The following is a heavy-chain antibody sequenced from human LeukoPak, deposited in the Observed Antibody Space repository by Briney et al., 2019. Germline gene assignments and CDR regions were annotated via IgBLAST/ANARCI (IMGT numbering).Heavy chain of an antibody. D-gene: IGHD1-26*01. Sequence: GASVKVSCKASGYTFTSYYLHWVRQAPGQGLEWLGIINPGGGSTSYAQKFQGRVTMTRDTSTSTVYMELSSLRSEDTAVYYCARAYWGELGPSFDYWGQGTLVTVSS. CDR2: INPGGGST. J-gene: IGHJ4*02. CDR3: ARAYWGELGPSFDY. V-gene: IGHV1-46*01. CDR1: GYTFTSYY.